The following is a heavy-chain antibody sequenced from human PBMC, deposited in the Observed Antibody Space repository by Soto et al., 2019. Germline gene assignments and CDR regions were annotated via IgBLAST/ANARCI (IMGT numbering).Heavy chain of an antibody. CDR3: ARSAPDYADY. V-gene: IGHV2-70*11. CDR2: VAWEDVE. D-gene: IGHD2-2*01. CDR1: GFSLSTSGMS. J-gene: IGHJ4*02. Sequence: SGPTLVNPSPTLTLTCTFSGFSLSTSGMSVTWIRQPPGQALEWLVRVAWEDVEYYIPSLRTRRPSSKDPSKYRVVLTMTNMDPLDTAPYHCARSAPDYADYWGQGTLVTVSS.